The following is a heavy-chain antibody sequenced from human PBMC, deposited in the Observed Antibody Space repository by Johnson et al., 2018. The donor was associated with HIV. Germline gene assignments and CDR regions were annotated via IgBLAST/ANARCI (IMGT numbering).Heavy chain of an antibody. V-gene: IGHV3-30-3*01. CDR2: ISYDGSNK. J-gene: IGHJ3*01. CDR1: GFTFSSYA. CDR3: VSDYGYHAFDF. Sequence: VQLVESGGGVVQPGRSLRLSCAASGFTFSSYAMHWVRQAPGKGLEWVAVISYDGSNKYYADSVKGRFTISRDNSKNTLYLQMNSLRAEDTAVYYCVSDYGYHAFDFWGQGTMVTVSS. D-gene: IGHD4-17*01.